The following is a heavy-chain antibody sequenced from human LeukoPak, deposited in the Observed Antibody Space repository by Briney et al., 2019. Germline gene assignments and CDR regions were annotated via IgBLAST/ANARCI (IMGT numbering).Heavy chain of an antibody. D-gene: IGHD2-8*01. CDR3: ATCFNGADDGFDF. J-gene: IGHJ3*01. V-gene: IGHV3-23*01. CDR2: ISGSGGST. Sequence: GGSLRLSCAASGFTFSSYAMSWVRQAPGKGLEWVSAISGSGGSTYYADSVKGRFTISRDNSKNTLYLQMNSLRAEDTAVYYCATCFNGADDGFDFRGQGTMVTVSS. CDR1: GFTFSSYA.